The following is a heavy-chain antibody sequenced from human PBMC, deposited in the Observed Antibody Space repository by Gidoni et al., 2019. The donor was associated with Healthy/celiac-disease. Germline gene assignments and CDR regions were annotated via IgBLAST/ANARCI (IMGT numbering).Heavy chain of an antibody. CDR3: ARRGPHTYYGMDV. CDR2: INSDGRST. CDR1: GFTFSSYW. Sequence: EVQLVESGGGLVQPGGSRRLSCAASGFTFSSYWMHWVRQAPGKGLVWVSRINSDGRSTSYADSVKGRFTISRDNAKNTLYLQMNSLRAEDTAVYYCARRGPHTYYGMDVWGQGTTVTVSS. D-gene: IGHD3-10*01. V-gene: IGHV3-74*01. J-gene: IGHJ6*02.